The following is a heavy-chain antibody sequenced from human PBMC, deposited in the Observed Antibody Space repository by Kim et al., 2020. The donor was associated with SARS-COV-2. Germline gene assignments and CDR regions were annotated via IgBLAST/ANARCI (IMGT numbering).Heavy chain of an antibody. CDR1: GFTFSSYG. V-gene: IGHV3-33*05. J-gene: IGHJ6*02. Sequence: GGSLRLSCAASGFTFSSYGMHWVRQAPGKCLEWVAVISYDGSNKYYADSVKGRFTISRDNSKNTLYLQMNSLRAEDTAVYYCARGFDIVATIPGSYYYYGIDVWGHGTTVTVSS. CDR2: ISYDGSNK. CDR3: ARGFDIVATIPGSYYYYGIDV. D-gene: IGHD5-12*01.